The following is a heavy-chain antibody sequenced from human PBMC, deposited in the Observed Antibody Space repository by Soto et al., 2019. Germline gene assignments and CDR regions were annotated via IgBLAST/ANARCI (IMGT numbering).Heavy chain of an antibody. CDR3: ARDHGKQQLVLWYFDL. Sequence: SVKVSCKASGYTFTSYSMHWVRQAPGQRLEWMGWINAGNGNTKYSQKFQGRVTITRDTSASTAYMELSSLRSEDTAVYYCARDHGKQQLVLWYFDLWGRGTLVTVSS. CDR2: INAGNGNT. CDR1: GYTFTSYS. D-gene: IGHD6-13*01. J-gene: IGHJ2*01. V-gene: IGHV1-3*01.